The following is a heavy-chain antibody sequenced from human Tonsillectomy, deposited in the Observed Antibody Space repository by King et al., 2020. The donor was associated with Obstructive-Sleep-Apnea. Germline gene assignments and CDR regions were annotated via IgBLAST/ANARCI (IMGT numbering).Heavy chain of an antibody. D-gene: IGHD3-10*01. J-gene: IGHJ6*02. CDR3: AKEIMVRGINDYYDCSGMDV. V-gene: IGHV3-9*01. Sequence: VQLVESGGGLVQPGRSLRLSCASSGFTFDYYAMHWGRHAPGKGLVGVAGISWKSGSIGYADSVKGRFPISRDNAKKSLYLNMNSLRAEDTAVCYCAKEIMVRGINDYYDCSGMDVWGQGTLVTVSS. CDR1: GFTFDYYA. CDR2: ISWKSGSI.